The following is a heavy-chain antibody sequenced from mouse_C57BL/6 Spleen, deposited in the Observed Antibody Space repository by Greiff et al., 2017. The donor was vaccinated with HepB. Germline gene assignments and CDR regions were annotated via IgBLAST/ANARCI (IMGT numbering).Heavy chain of an antibody. CDR1: GFTFSSYG. J-gene: IGHJ3*01. CDR2: ISSGGSYT. Sequence: EVKLVESGGDLVKPGGSLKLSCAASGFTFSSYGMSWVRQTPDKRLEWVATISSGGSYTYYPDSVKGRFTISRDNAKNTVYLQMSSLKSEDTAMYYCARQRGSAWFAYWGQGTLVTVSA. V-gene: IGHV5-6*01. CDR3: ARQRGSAWFAY.